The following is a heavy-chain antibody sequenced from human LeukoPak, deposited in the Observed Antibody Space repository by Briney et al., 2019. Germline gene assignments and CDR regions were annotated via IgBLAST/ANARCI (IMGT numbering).Heavy chain of an antibody. CDR2: IRYDGTNT. CDR1: GFTFSSYG. J-gene: IGHJ4*02. D-gene: IGHD2-8*01. V-gene: IGHV3-30*02. CDR3: AAGYCTTAVCYKGFDY. Sequence: GGSLRLSCSASGFTFSSYGMHRVRQAPGKGLEWVAFIRYDGTNTYYADSVKGRFTISRDNSKNTLYLQMNSLRAEDTAVYYCAAGYCTTAVCYKGFDYWGKGTLVTVSS.